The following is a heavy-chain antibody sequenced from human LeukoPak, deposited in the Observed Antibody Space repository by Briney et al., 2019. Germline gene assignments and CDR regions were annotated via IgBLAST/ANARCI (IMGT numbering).Heavy chain of an antibody. D-gene: IGHD6-13*01. J-gene: IGHJ4*02. CDR1: GGSISSGGYY. CDR2: IYYSGST. CDR3: ANLRSDSSSWYDY. V-gene: IGHV4-31*03. Sequence: SETLSLTCTVSGGSISSGGYYWSWIRQHPGKGLEWIGYIYYSGSTYYNPSLKSRVTISVDTSKNQFSLKLSSVTAADTAVYYCANLRSDSSSWYDYWGQGTLVTVSS.